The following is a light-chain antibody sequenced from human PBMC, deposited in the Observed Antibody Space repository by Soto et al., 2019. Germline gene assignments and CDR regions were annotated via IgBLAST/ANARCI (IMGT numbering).Light chain of an antibody. V-gene: IGKV1-39*01. CDR2: AAP. Sequence: DIQLTQSPSSLSASVGDRFTITCRASQSISSYLNWYQQKPGKAPKLLIYAAPSLQSGVPSRFSGSGSETDFTLTIRSLQFEDSATYFCQQSYSPPRTFGLGTKVDIK. CDR3: QQSYSPPRT. CDR1: QSISSY. J-gene: IGKJ3*01.